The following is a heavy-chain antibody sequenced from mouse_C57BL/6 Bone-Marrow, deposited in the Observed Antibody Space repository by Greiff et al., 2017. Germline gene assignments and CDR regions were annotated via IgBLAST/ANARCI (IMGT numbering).Heavy chain of an antibody. Sequence: EVKLMESGGGLVQPGGSMKLSCVASGFTFSNYWMNWVRQSPEKGLEWVAQIRLKSDNYATHYAESVKGRFTISRDDSKSSVYLQMNNLRAEDTGIYYCTGTTAFDHWGQGTTLTVSS. D-gene: IGHD1-2*01. V-gene: IGHV6-3*01. CDR3: TGTTAFDH. J-gene: IGHJ2*01. CDR1: GFTFSNYW. CDR2: IRLKSDNYAT.